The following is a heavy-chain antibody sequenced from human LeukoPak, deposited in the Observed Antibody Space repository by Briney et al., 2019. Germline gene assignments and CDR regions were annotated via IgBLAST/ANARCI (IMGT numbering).Heavy chain of an antibody. D-gene: IGHD2-21*02. CDR3: AKAPPYCGGDCYSDY. J-gene: IGHJ4*02. CDR1: GFSSSSYA. CDR2: ISSSGGST. Sequence: GGSLRLSCAASGFSSSSYAMSWVRQAPGKGLEWVSSISSSGGSTYYADSVKGRFTIPRDNSKNTLYLQMYSLRAEDTAVYYCAKAPPYCGGDCYSDYWGQGTLVTVSS. V-gene: IGHV3-23*01.